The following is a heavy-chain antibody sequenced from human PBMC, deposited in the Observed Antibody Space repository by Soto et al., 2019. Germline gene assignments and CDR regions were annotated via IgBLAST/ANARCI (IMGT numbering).Heavy chain of an antibody. CDR1: GYTFSAHY. CDR2: SRNKDNSYST. V-gene: IGHV3-72*01. J-gene: IGHJ3*01. D-gene: IGHD3-16*01. Sequence: GGSLRLSCAASGYTFSAHYMDWVRQAPGKGPEWVGRSRNKDNSYSTEYAASVKGRFIISRDDSKSSLYLHMSSLKPEDTAVYYSTRAGPILITFGGLMNAGFEVWGQGTLLTVSS. CDR3: TRAGPILITFGGLMNAGFEV.